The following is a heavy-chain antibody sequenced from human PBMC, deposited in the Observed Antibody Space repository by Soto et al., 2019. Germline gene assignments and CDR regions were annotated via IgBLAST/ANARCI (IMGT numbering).Heavy chain of an antibody. Sequence: EQLAESGGGVVQSGRSLRLSCEASGFTFSSFGMHWVRQAPGKGLEWVAVISYDGGDTYFADSVKGRFTISRDNSKNTVYLQMNSLRVEDTAVYYCVKDIHFLGIWYFDLWGRGSLVSVSS. CDR2: ISYDGGDT. J-gene: IGHJ2*01. V-gene: IGHV3-30*18. CDR3: VKDIHFLGIWYFDL. CDR1: GFTFSSFG. D-gene: IGHD3-16*01.